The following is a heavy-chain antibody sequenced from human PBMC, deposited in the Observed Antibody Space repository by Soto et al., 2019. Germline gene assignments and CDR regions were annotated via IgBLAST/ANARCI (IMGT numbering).Heavy chain of an antibody. CDR3: AKSDTALSYGFDP. V-gene: IGHV3-23*01. Sequence: EVQLLESGGGLGQPGGSLRLSCAASGFTFGSYAMIWVRQAPGKGLGWVSTISSSGDSTYYADSVKGRFTVSRDNSMNTLYMQMNSLRAEDTAVYYCAKSDTALSYGFDPWGQGTLVTVSS. D-gene: IGHD5-18*01. CDR2: ISSSGDST. J-gene: IGHJ5*02. CDR1: GFTFGSYA.